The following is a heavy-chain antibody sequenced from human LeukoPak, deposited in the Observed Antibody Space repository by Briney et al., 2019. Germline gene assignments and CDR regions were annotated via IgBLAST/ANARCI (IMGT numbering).Heavy chain of an antibody. CDR2: MNPNSGNT. CDR3: AREGIQDYYDRGYYYYMDV. Sequence: ASVKVSCKASGYTFTSYDINWVRQATGQGLEWMGWMNPNSGNTGYAQKFQGRVTMTRNTSISTAYMGLSSLRSEDTAVYYCAREGIQDYYDRGYYYYMDVWGKGTTVTVSS. J-gene: IGHJ6*03. CDR1: GYTFTSYD. V-gene: IGHV1-8*01. D-gene: IGHD3-22*01.